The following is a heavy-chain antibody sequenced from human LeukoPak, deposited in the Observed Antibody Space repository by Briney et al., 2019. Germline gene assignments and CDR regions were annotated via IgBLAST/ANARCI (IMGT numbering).Heavy chain of an antibody. CDR1: GFTFSSHA. CDR3: VREQTIMAAAGLDY. CDR2: ISKDGSIK. Sequence: GGSLRLSCAASGFTFSSHAMHWVRQAPGKGLEWVGIISKDGSIKYYADSMKGRLTMSRGNSRNTLYLQMNSLRAEDTSIYYCVREQTIMAAAGLDYWGQGTLVTVSS. J-gene: IGHJ4*02. V-gene: IGHV3-30*01. D-gene: IGHD6-13*01.